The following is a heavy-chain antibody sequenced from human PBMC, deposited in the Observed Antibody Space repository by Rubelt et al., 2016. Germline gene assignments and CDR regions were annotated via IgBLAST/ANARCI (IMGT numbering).Heavy chain of an antibody. V-gene: IGHV1-2*02. J-gene: IGHJ4*02. Sequence: QVQLVQSGAEVKKPGASVKVSCKASGYTFTGYYMHWVRQAPGQGLEWMGWINPNSGGTNYAQKFQGRVTMTMDTSTSTVYMELSSLRSEDTAVYYCARDLGGGRDYWGQGTLVTVSS. CDR3: ARDLGGGRDY. CDR1: GYTFTGYY. D-gene: IGHD2-15*01. CDR2: INPNSGGT.